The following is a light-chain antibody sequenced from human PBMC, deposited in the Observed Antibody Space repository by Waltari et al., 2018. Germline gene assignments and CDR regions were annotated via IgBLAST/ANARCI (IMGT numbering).Light chain of an antibody. J-gene: IGKJ1*01. CDR2: GAS. CDR3: QQYNALPPWT. CDR1: QSISNN. Sequence: EIVVTQSPATLSVSPGERAILPCRASQSISNNLAWYQQKPGQAPRPLIYGASARASGIPARFSGSGSGTEFTLTIASLQSEDFAVYYCQQYNALPPWTFGQGTRVEIK. V-gene: IGKV3-15*01.